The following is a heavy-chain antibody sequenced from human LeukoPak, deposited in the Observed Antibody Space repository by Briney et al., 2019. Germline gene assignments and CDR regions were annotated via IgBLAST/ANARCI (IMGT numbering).Heavy chain of an antibody. Sequence: SETLSLTCTVSGYSISSGYYWGWIRQPPGKGLEWIGSIYHSGSTYYNPSLKSRVTISVDTSKNQFSLKLSSETAADTAVYYCARDPGEWELLRPGWYFDLWGRGTLVTVSS. CDR2: IYHSGST. CDR3: ARDPGEWELLRPGWYFDL. D-gene: IGHD1-26*01. CDR1: GYSISSGYY. V-gene: IGHV4-38-2*02. J-gene: IGHJ2*01.